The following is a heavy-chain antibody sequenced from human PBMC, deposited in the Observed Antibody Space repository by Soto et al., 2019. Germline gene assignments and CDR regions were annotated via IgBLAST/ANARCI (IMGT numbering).Heavy chain of an antibody. Sequence: PGGSLRLSCAASGFTFSNYAINWVRQAPGKGLEWVSGISGSRGSTYYADSVKGRFTISRDSSENTVYLQMNSLRAEDTAVYYCATPRSRYYYYGMDVWGQGTTVTVSS. J-gene: IGHJ6*02. CDR2: ISGSRGST. V-gene: IGHV3-23*01. CDR1: GFTFSNYA. CDR3: ATPRSRYYYYGMDV.